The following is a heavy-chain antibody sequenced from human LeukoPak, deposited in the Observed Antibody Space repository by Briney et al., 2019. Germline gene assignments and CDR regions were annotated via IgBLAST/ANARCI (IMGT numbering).Heavy chain of an antibody. CDR3: ARDALTGSYAQPDC. V-gene: IGHV3-48*01. D-gene: IGHD1-26*01. CDR1: GFTFSSYS. J-gene: IGHJ4*02. CDR2: ISSSSRTI. Sequence: GGSLRLSCAAYGFTFSSYSMNWVRQAPGKCLDWVTYISSSSRTIYYADSVKDRFTISRDNAKNSLYLQMNSLRVEDTAVYYCARDALTGSYAQPDCWGQGTLVTVLS.